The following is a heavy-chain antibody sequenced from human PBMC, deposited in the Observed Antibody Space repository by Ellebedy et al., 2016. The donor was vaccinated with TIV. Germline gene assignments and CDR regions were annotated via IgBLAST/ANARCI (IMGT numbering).Heavy chain of an antibody. Sequence: ASVKVSCXASGGTFNNYAISWVRQAPGQGLEWMGGIIPIFGTANYAQKFQGRVTITADESTSTAYMELSSLRSEDAAVYYCARWGATRITMVRGVISWGQGTLVTVSS. CDR1: GGTFNNYA. D-gene: IGHD3-10*01. CDR2: IIPIFGTA. V-gene: IGHV1-69*13. CDR3: ARWGATRITMVRGVIS. J-gene: IGHJ4*02.